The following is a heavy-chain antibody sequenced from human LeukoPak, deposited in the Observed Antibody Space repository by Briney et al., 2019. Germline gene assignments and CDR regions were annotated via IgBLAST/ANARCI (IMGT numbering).Heavy chain of an antibody. D-gene: IGHD3-3*01. Sequence: GGSLRLSCAASGFTFSSYAMSWVRQAPGKGLEWVSAISGSGSSTYYADSVKGRFTISRDNSKNTLYLQMNSLRAEDTAVYYCARSIFGVVIHYDYWGQGTLVTVSS. CDR2: ISGSGSST. CDR3: ARSIFGVVIHYDY. CDR1: GFTFSSYA. V-gene: IGHV3-23*01. J-gene: IGHJ4*02.